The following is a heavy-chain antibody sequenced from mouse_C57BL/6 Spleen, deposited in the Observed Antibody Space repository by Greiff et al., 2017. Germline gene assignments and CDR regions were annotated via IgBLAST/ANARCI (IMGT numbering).Heavy chain of an antibody. CDR2: IDPETGGT. CDR3: TRYYGSRSWFAY. J-gene: IGHJ3*01. Sequence: SGAELVRPGASVTLSCKASGYTFTDYEMHWVKQTPVHGLEWIGAIDPETGGTAYNQKFKGKAILTADKSSSTAYMELRSLTSEDSAVYYCTRYYGSRSWFAYWGQGTLVTVSA. D-gene: IGHD1-1*01. V-gene: IGHV1-15*01. CDR1: GYTFTDYE.